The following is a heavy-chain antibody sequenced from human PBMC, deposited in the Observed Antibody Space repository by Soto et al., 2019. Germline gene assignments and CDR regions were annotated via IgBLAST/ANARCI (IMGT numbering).Heavy chain of an antibody. CDR2: ISGSGGGT. D-gene: IGHD4-17*01. J-gene: IGHJ6*03. CDR1: GFTFTNYA. CDR3: AKAYGDYSYYYMDV. V-gene: IGHV3-23*01. Sequence: GSLRLSCTASGFTFTNYAISWVRQAPGKGLEWVSAISGSGGGTYYADSVRGRFTSSRDISKSTLYLQMNSLRAEDTALYYCAKAYGDYSYYYMDVWGKGTTVTVSS.